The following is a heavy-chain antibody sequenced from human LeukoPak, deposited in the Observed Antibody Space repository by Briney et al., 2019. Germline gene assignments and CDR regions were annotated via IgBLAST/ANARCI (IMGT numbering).Heavy chain of an antibody. D-gene: IGHD3-10*01. CDR1: GFTFSSYA. J-gene: IGHJ4*02. CDR3: AKEIWFGELFFDY. V-gene: IGHV3-30*04. CDR2: ISYDGSNK. Sequence: GGSLRLSCAASGFTFSSYAMHWVRQAPGKGLEWVAVISYDGSNKYYADSVKGRFTISRDNSKNTLYLQMNSLRAEDTAVYYCAKEIWFGELFFDYWGQGTLVTVSS.